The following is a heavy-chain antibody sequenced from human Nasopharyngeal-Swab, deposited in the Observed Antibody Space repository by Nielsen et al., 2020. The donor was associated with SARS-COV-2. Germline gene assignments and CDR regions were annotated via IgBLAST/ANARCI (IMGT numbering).Heavy chain of an antibody. Sequence: GESLKISCAASGFTFSSYAMSWVRQAPAKGLEWVSAISTGSVSTFYAASVKGRFTISRDDSRTTLYLQMNSLRAEDTAVYYCAKNPTSGERITIFGVVILTDNWFDPWGQGTLVTVSS. V-gene: IGHV3-23*01. CDR3: AKNPTSGERITIFGVVILTDNWFDP. CDR2: ISTGSVST. J-gene: IGHJ5*02. D-gene: IGHD3-3*01. CDR1: GFTFSSYA.